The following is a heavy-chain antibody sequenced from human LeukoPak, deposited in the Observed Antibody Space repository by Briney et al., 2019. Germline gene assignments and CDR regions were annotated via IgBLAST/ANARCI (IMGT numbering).Heavy chain of an antibody. Sequence: GGSLRLSCAASGFTFSSYGMSWVRQAPGKGLEWVSGITSDGSTYYADSVRGRFTISRDNSKNTLYLQMNSLRAEDTAVYYCAKAKGWLQIFDYWGQGTLVIVSS. CDR1: GFTFSSYG. D-gene: IGHD6-19*01. V-gene: IGHV3-23*01. CDR2: ITSDGST. J-gene: IGHJ4*02. CDR3: AKAKGWLQIFDY.